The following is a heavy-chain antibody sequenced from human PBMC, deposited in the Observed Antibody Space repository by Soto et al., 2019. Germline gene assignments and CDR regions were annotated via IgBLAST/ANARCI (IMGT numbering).Heavy chain of an antibody. J-gene: IGHJ6*02. D-gene: IGHD3-3*01. Sequence: GAPVKVSCKASGYTFTGYYMHWVRQAPGQGLEWMGWINPNSGGTNYAQKFQGWVTMTRDTSISTAYMELSRLRSDDTAVYYCARGVITIFGVGHYYGMDVWGQGTTVTVSS. V-gene: IGHV1-2*04. CDR1: GYTFTGYY. CDR3: ARGVITIFGVGHYYGMDV. CDR2: INPNSGGT.